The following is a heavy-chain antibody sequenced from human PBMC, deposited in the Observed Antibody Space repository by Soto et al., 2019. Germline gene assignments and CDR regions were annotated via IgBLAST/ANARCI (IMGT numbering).Heavy chain of an antibody. D-gene: IGHD1-1*01. J-gene: IGHJ6*03. CDR1: GYTFTSYY. V-gene: IGHV1-46*03. CDR3: ARERIGDKNGYYMDV. Sequence: ASVKVSCKASGYTFTSYYMHWVRQAPGQGLEWMGIINPSGGSTSYAQKFQGRVTMTRDTSTSTVYMELSSLRSEDTAVYYCARERIGDKNGYYMDVWGKGTTVTVSS. CDR2: INPSGGST.